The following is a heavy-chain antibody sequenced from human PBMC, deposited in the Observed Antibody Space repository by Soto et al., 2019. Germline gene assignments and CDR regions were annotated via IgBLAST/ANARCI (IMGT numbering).Heavy chain of an antibody. V-gene: IGHV4-34*01. CDR2: INHSGST. CDR3: ARARGVDGYNPFDY. D-gene: IGHD5-12*01. Sequence: QVQLQQWGAGLLKPSETLSLTCAVYGGSFSGYYWSWIRQPPGKGLEWIGEINHSGSTNYNPSLKSRVTISVDTSKNQCSLKLSSVTAADTAVYYCARARGVDGYNPFDYWGQGTLVTVSS. J-gene: IGHJ4*02. CDR1: GGSFSGYY.